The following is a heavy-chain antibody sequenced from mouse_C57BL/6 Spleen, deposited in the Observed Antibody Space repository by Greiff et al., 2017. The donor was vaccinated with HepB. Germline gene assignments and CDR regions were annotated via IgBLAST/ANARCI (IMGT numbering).Heavy chain of an antibody. J-gene: IGHJ4*01. CDR2: INPNNGGT. D-gene: IGHD1-1*01. V-gene: IGHV1-26*01. CDR3: ARGTTVGGYAMDY. Sequence: EVQLQQSGPELVKPGASVKISCKASGYTFTDYYMNWVKQSHGKSLEWIGDINPNNGGTSYNQKFKGKATLTVDKSSSTAYMELRSLTSEDSAVYYCARGTTVGGYAMDYWGQGTSVTVSS. CDR1: GYTFTDYY.